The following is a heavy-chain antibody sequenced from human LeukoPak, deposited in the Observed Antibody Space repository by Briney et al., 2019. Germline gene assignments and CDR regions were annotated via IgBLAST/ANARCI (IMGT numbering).Heavy chain of an antibody. CDR1: GLTFSSYG. D-gene: IGHD6-13*01. CDR2: ISYDGSNK. J-gene: IGHJ6*02. Sequence: GGSLRLSCAASGLTFSSYGMHWVRQAPGKGLEWVAVISYDGSNKYYADSVKGRFTISRDNSKNTLYLQMNSLRAEDTAVYYCANSLSYSSSWFPENYYYYGMDVWGQGTTVTVSS. CDR3: ANSLSYSSSWFPENYYYYGMDV. V-gene: IGHV3-30*18.